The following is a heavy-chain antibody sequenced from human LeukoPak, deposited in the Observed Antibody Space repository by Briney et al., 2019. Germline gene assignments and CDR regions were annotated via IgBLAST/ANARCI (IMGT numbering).Heavy chain of an antibody. CDR1: GDSVSSNSAT. CDR2: TYYRSKWYN. CDR3: ARGPGGRFDY. J-gene: IGHJ4*02. D-gene: IGHD2-15*01. Sequence: SQTLSLTCTISGDSVSSNSATWNRIRHSPSRGLEWLGRTYYRSKWYNDYAVSVKSRITINPDTSKNQFSLQLNSVTPEDTAVYYCARGPGGRFDYWGQGTLVTVSS. V-gene: IGHV6-1*01.